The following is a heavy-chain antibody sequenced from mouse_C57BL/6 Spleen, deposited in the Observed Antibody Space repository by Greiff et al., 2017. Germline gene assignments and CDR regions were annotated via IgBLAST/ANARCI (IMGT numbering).Heavy chain of an antibody. J-gene: IGHJ3*01. D-gene: IGHD6-1*01. CDR1: GFNIKDDY. V-gene: IGHV14-4*01. CDR3: TRGQSWFAY. Sequence: EVQLQQSGAELVRPGASVKLSCTASGFNIKDDYMHWVKQRPEQGLEWIGWIDPENGDTEYASKFQGKATITADTSSNTAYLQLSSLTSEDTAVYYCTRGQSWFAYWGQGTLVTVSA. CDR2: IDPENGDT.